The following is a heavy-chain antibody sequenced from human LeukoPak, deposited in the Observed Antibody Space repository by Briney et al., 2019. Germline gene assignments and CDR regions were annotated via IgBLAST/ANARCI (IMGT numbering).Heavy chain of an antibody. Sequence: PGGSLRLSCAASGFTFSSFWMSWVRQAPGKGPEGVASIKQDGSEKYYVGSVEGRFTISRDNSKNSLYLQMNSQRVEETAVYYCVSLFGGSEWELRYWGQGTLVTVSS. J-gene: IGHJ4*02. CDR3: VSLFGGSEWELRY. D-gene: IGHD1-26*01. CDR1: GFTFSSFW. CDR2: IKQDGSEK. V-gene: IGHV3-7*01.